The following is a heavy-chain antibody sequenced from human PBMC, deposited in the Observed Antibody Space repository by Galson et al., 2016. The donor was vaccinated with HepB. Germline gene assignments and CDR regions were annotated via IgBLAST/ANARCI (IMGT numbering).Heavy chain of an antibody. Sequence: SLRLSCAASGFTFSSFSMHWVRQAPGKGLEWVAIFSYDGSDKYYTDSVKGRFTISRDNSKSTLYLQMNSLEPEDTAVYYCARDGTVAPGYWGQGTLVTVSS. D-gene: IGHD6-19*01. CDR2: FSYDGSDK. CDR1: GFTFSSFS. J-gene: IGHJ1*01. V-gene: IGHV3-30*04. CDR3: ARDGTVAPGY.